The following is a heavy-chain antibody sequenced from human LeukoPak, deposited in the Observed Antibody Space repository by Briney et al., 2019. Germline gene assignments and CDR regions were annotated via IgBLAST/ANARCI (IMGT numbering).Heavy chain of an antibody. CDR3: ARGSPGIAPRSAPPFY. D-gene: IGHD6-13*01. CDR1: GGTFTSYY. V-gene: IGHV1-46*01. CDR2: INPSGGST. J-gene: IGHJ4*02. Sequence: ASVKVSCKASGGTFTSYYMHWVRQAPGQGLEWMGIINPSGGSTSYAQKFQGRVTMTRDMSTSTVYMELSSLRSEDTAVYYCARGSPGIAPRSAPPFYWGQGTPVTVSS.